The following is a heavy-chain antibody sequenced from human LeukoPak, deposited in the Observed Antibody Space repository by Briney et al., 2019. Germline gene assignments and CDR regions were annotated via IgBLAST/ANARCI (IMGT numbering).Heavy chain of an antibody. V-gene: IGHV4-34*01. CDR3: ARYCSSTNCYKGGFDP. J-gene: IGHJ5*02. CDR2: INHSGST. CDR1: GGSFSGYY. Sequence: SETLSLTCAVYGGSFSGYYWSWIRQPPGKGLEWIGEINHSGSTNYNPSLKSRVTISVDTSKNQFSLNLSSVTAADTAVYYCARYCSSTNCYKGGFDPWGQGTLVTVSS. D-gene: IGHD2-2*02.